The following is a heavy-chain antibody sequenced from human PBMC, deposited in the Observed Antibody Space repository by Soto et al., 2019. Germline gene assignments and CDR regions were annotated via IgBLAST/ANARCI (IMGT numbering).Heavy chain of an antibody. D-gene: IGHD3-10*01. CDR1: GYSFTSYW. CDR3: ARHGRGSGSGSSNWFDP. CDR2: IYPGDSDT. J-gene: IGHJ5*02. Sequence: GESLKISCKGSGYSFTSYWIGWVRQMPGKGLEWMGIIYPGDSDTRYSPSFQGQVTISADKSISTAYLQWSSLKASDTAMYYCARHGRGSGSGSSNWFDPWGQGTLVTVSS. V-gene: IGHV5-51*01.